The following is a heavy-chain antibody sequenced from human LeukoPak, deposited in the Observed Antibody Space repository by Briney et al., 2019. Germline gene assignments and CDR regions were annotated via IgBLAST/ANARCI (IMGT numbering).Heavy chain of an antibody. D-gene: IGHD2-2*02. J-gene: IGHJ6*03. V-gene: IGHV1-69*13. CDR3: ARARRECSSTSCYRNYYYYYMDV. Sequence: GASVKVSCKASGGTFSSYAISWVRQAPGQGLEWMGGIIPIFGTANYAQKFQGRVTITADESTSTAYMELSSLRSEDTAVYYCARARRECSSTSCYRNYYYYYMDVWGKGTTVTVSS. CDR1: GGTFSSYA. CDR2: IIPIFGTA.